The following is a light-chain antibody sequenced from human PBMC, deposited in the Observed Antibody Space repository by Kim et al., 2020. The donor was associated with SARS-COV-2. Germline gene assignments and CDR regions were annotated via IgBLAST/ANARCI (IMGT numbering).Light chain of an antibody. CDR2: DNN. V-gene: IGLV1-51*01. Sequence: GQMVAISCSGRSSNIGNNYVSWYQQLPGTAPKLLIYDNNKRPSGIPDRFSGSKSGTSATLGITGLQTGDEADYYCGTWDSSLSGLVFGGGTQLTVL. CDR3: GTWDSSLSGLV. J-gene: IGLJ3*02. CDR1: SSNIGNNY.